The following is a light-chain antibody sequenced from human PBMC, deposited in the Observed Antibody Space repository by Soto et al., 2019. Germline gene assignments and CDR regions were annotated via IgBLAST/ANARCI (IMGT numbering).Light chain of an antibody. Sequence: QSALTQPASVSGSPGQSITISCTGANSDVGAYNYVSWYQQHPGKVPKLMIFAVSYRPSGVSNRFSGSKSGNTASLTISGLQAEDEADYYCSSYPSSTSYVFGSGTKVTVL. V-gene: IGLV2-14*01. CDR1: NSDVGAYNY. CDR3: SSYPSSTSYV. CDR2: AVS. J-gene: IGLJ1*01.